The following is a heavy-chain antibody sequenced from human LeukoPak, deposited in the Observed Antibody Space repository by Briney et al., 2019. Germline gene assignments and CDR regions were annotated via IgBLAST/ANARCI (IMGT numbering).Heavy chain of an antibody. CDR2: IYYSGST. J-gene: IGHJ5*02. CDR3: ARVGGYVLFP. D-gene: IGHD5-12*01. CDR1: GGSISSGGYY. Sequence: SETLSLTCTVSGGSISSGGYYWSWIRQQPGKGLEWIGYIYYSGSTYYNPSLKSRVTISVDTSKNQFSLKLSSVTSADTAVYYCARVGGYVLFPWGQGTLVTVSS. V-gene: IGHV4-31*03.